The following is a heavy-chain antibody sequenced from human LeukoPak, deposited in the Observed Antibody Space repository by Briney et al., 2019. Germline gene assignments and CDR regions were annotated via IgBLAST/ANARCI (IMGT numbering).Heavy chain of an antibody. D-gene: IGHD5-18*01. J-gene: IGHJ4*02. CDR2: ISSSSSTI. CDR3: ARPGIQLWLLFDY. V-gene: IGHV3-48*04. CDR1: GFTFSSYS. Sequence: GGSLRLSCAASGFTFSSYSMNWVRQAPGKGLEWVSYISSSSSTIYYADSVKGRFTISRDNAKNSLYLQMNSLRAEDTAVYYCARPGIQLWLLFDYWGQGALVTVSS.